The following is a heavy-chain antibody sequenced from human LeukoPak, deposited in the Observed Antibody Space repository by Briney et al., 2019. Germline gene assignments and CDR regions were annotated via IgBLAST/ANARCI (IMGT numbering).Heavy chain of an antibody. CDR1: GVSIGSSSYC. D-gene: IGHD5-24*01. J-gene: IGHJ5*02. V-gene: IGHV4-39*01. CDR2: ICYSGST. CDR3: ARTENYIPEDCFDP. Sequence: PSETLSLTCSVSGVSIGSSSYCWGWIRQPPGKGLEWIGTICYSGSTFYNPSLKSRVTLSVDTSKNQFSLKLSSVTAADTAVYYCARTENYIPEDCFDPWGQGTLVTVSS.